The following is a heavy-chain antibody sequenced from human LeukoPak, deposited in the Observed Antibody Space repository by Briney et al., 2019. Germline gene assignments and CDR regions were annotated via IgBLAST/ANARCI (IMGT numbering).Heavy chain of an antibody. CDR1: GYMFTNYD. V-gene: IGHV1-8*03. CDR2: MNPQSGNT. Sequence: GASVKVSCKASGYMFTNYDINWVRQATGQGLEWMGWMNPQSGNTGYAQKFRGRVTITRDTSITTAYMELSSLRSDDTAVYYCASISYDSSGRNWFDPWGQGTLVTVSS. J-gene: IGHJ5*02. CDR3: ASISYDSSGRNWFDP. D-gene: IGHD3-22*01.